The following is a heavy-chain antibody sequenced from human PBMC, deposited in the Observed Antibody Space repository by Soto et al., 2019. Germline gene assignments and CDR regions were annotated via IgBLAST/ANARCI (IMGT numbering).Heavy chain of an antibody. Sequence: EVQLVESGGGLVQPGGSLRLSCATSGFILSDCVMNWVRQAPGKGLEGVSYISSSSSVIDYADSVKGRFTVSRHNARNSLYLQMNSLRAEDTAVYYCARDLSWGSNWYYYMDVWGKGTTVTVSS. CDR1: GFILSDCV. D-gene: IGHD7-27*01. CDR3: ARDLSWGSNWYYYMDV. CDR2: ISSSSSVI. J-gene: IGHJ6*03. V-gene: IGHV3-48*01.